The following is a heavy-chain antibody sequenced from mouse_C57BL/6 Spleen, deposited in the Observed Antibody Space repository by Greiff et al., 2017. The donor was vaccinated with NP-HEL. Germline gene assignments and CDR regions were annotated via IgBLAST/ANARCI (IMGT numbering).Heavy chain of an antibody. V-gene: IGHV1-61*01. D-gene: IGHD3-2*02. Sequence: QVQLQQPGAELVRPGSSVKLSCKASGYTFTSYWMDWVKQRPGQGLEWIGNIYPSDSETHYNQKFKDKATLTVDKSSSTAYMQLSSLTSEDSAVYFCARHEAAQATWGAMDYWGQGTSVTVSS. CDR1: GYTFTSYW. CDR3: ARHEAAQATWGAMDY. CDR2: IYPSDSET. J-gene: IGHJ4*01.